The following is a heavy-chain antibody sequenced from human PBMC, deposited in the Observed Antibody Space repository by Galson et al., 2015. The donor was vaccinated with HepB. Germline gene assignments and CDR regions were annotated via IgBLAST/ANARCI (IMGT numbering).Heavy chain of an antibody. J-gene: IGHJ3*02. CDR2: ISTNSGNT. CDR3: ARDVRYAFEM. D-gene: IGHD3-10*02. V-gene: IGHV1-18*01. CDR1: GYTFTRNG. Sequence: QSGAEVKKPGESLRLSCKASGYTFTRNGISWVRQAPGQGLERMGWISTNSGNTYYAQKFQDRLIMTTERSTSTAYMELRSLTSDDTAFYYCARDVRYAFEMWGQGTMVTVS.